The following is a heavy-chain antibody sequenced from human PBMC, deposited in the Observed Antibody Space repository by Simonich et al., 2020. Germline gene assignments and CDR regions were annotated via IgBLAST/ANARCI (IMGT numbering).Heavy chain of an antibody. CDR2: VNHSGIT. Sequence: QVQLQQWGAGLLKPSETLSLTCAVYGGSFSGDYWSWIRQPPGKGLGWIGEVNHSGITNYTPSLKTRVTIYVYTSKTHFSLTLRSVTAADTAVYYCARGLRVAAAGTAFQHWGQGTLVTVSS. J-gene: IGHJ1*01. D-gene: IGHD6-13*01. CDR3: ARGLRVAAAGTAFQH. CDR1: GGSFSGDY. V-gene: IGHV4-34*01.